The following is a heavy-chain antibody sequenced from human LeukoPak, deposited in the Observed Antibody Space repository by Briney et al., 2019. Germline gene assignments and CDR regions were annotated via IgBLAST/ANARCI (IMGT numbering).Heavy chain of an antibody. J-gene: IGHJ3*02. D-gene: IGHD5-18*01. CDR2: INPSGGST. V-gene: IGHV1-46*01. Sequence: ASVKVSCKASGYTFTSYYMHWVRQAPGQGLEWMGIINPSGGSTSYAQKFQGRVTMTRDTSTSTVYMELSSLRSEDTAVYYCARRGYSFGSGVDAFDIWGQGTMVTVSS. CDR3: ARRGYSFGSGVDAFDI. CDR1: GYTFTSYY.